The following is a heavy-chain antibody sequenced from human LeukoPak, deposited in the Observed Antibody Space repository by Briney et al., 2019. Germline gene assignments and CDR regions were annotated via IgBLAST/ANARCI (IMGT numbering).Heavy chain of an antibody. V-gene: IGHV1-18*01. CDR2: ISAYNGNT. J-gene: IGHJ4*02. D-gene: IGHD3-10*01. Sequence: GASVKVSCKASGYTFTSYGISWVRQAPGQGLEWMGWISAYNGNTNYAQKLQGRVTMTTDTSTSTAYVELRSLRSDDTAVYYCARDHYYGSGSYHNWVDYWGQGTLVTVSS. CDR1: GYTFTSYG. CDR3: ARDHYYGSGSYHNWVDY.